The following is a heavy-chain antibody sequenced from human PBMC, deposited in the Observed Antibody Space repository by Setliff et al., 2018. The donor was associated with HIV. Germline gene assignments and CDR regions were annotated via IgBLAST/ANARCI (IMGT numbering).Heavy chain of an antibody. V-gene: IGHV4-34*01. Sequence: SETLSLTCAVYGGSFSGYYWSWIRQPPGKGLEWIGEINHSGSTNYNPSLKSRATISVDTSKNQFSLKLSSVTAADTAVYYCAKVVGALRADWFDPWGQGTLVTVSS. CDR2: INHSGST. CDR3: AKVVGALRADWFDP. D-gene: IGHD1-26*01. J-gene: IGHJ5*02. CDR1: GGSFSGYY.